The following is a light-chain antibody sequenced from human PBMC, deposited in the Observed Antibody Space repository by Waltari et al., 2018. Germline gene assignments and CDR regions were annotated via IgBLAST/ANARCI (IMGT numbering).Light chain of an antibody. CDR2: EDS. Sequence: SYILTQPPSVSVAPGQAASITCGGADIGGRSVHWYQQRPGQAPFLILFEDSDRPSGSPGPFSGSRSGNTATLTISRVEAGDEADYFCHLWDGLLDHVVFGGGTKLTVL. CDR3: HLWDGLLDHVV. CDR1: DIGGRS. V-gene: IGLV3-21*02. J-gene: IGLJ2*01.